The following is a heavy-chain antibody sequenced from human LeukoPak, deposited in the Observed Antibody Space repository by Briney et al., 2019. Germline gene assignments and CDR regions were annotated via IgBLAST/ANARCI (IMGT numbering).Heavy chain of an antibody. V-gene: IGHV3-30-3*01. CDR2: ISYDGSNK. CDR1: GFTFSSYA. Sequence: GGSLRLSCAASGFTFSSYAMHWVRQAPGKGLEWVAVISYDGSNKYYADSVKGRFTISRDNSKNTLYLQMNSLRAEDTAVYYCARTSNVYYYYMDVWGKGTTVTVSS. CDR3: ARTSNVYYYYMDV. J-gene: IGHJ6*03.